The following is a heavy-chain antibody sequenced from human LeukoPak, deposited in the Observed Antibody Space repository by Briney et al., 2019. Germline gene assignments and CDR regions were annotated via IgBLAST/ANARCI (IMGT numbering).Heavy chain of an antibody. V-gene: IGHV3-7*01. Sequence: PGGSLRLSCAASGFTFSSYWMSWVRQAPGKGLEWVANIKQDGSEKYYVDSVKGRFTISRDNAKNSLYLQMNSLRAEDTAVYYRARYLISGWEANWFDPWGQGTLVTVSS. D-gene: IGHD6-19*01. CDR1: GFTFSSYW. J-gene: IGHJ5*02. CDR3: ARYLISGWEANWFDP. CDR2: IKQDGSEK.